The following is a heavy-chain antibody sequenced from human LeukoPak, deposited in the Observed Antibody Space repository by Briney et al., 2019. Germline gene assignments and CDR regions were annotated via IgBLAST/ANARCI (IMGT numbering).Heavy chain of an antibody. CDR1: GYIFTSYG. V-gene: IGHV1-18*01. D-gene: IGHD3-3*01. CDR2: ISVYNGNT. CDR3: ARKSWDTIFGVAPDNWFDP. Sequence: ASVKVSCKASGYIFTSYGISWVRQAPGQGLEWMGWISVYNGNTNYAQKVQGRVTMTTDTSTSTAYMELRSLRSDDTAVYSGARKSWDTIFGVAPDNWFDPWGQGTLVTVSS. J-gene: IGHJ5*02.